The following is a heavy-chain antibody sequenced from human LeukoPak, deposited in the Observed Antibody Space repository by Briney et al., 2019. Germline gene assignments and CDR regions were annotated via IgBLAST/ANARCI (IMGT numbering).Heavy chain of an antibody. J-gene: IGHJ4*02. D-gene: IGHD6-19*01. CDR3: ARVGYSSGGDY. CDR2: INPSGGST. V-gene: IGHV1-46*01. Sequence: ASVKVSCKASGYTFTSYYMHWVRHAPGQRVEWMGIINPSGGSTSYAQKFQGRVTMTRDTSTSTVYMELSSLRSEDTAVYYCARVGYSSGGDYWGQGTLVTVSS. CDR1: GYTFTSYY.